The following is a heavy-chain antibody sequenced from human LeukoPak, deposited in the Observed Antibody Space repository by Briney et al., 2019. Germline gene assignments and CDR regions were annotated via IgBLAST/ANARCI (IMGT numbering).Heavy chain of an antibody. CDR3: AREPSGRRVQTFDY. CDR2: ISSSSIYI. V-gene: IGHV3-21*01. D-gene: IGHD1-1*01. CDR1: EFTFSNYK. J-gene: IGHJ4*02. Sequence: PGGSLRLSCAASEFTFSNYKMNWVRQAPGKGLEWVSSISSSSIYIYYADSVKGRFTISRDNDKNSLYLQMNSLRAEDTAVYYCAREPSGRRVQTFDYWGQGTLVTVSS.